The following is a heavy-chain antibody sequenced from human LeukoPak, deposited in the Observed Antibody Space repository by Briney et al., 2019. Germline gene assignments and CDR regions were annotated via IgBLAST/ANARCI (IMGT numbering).Heavy chain of an antibody. CDR2: IYYSGRT. Sequence: SETLSLTCTVSGGSISSHYWSWIRQPPGKGLEWIGYIYYSGRTHYNPSLKSRVTISVDTPKNQFSLKLSSVTAADTAVYYCARGGRETYYDFWSGYFDYWGQGTLVTVSS. CDR3: ARGGRETYYDFWSGYFDY. D-gene: IGHD3-3*01. J-gene: IGHJ4*02. V-gene: IGHV4-59*11. CDR1: GGSISSHY.